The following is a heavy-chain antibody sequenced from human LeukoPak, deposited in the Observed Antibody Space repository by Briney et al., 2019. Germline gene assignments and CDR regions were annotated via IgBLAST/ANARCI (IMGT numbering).Heavy chain of an antibody. J-gene: IGHJ4*02. Sequence: PGGSLRLSCAASGFSFSGHWLHWVRQAPGKGLVWVSRINSDGSITTYADSVKGRFTISRDNAKNTMYLQMNSLRAEDTAVYYCARDRVYCGSTSCNAYYFDYWGQGTLVTVSS. CDR1: GFSFSGHW. CDR2: INSDGSIT. D-gene: IGHD2-2*01. V-gene: IGHV3-74*01. CDR3: ARDRVYCGSTSCNAYYFDY.